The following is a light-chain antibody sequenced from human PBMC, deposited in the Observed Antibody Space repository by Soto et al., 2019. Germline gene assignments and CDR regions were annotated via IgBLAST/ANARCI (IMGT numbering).Light chain of an antibody. J-gene: IGKJ2*01. Sequence: EVVLTKSPGTLSLSPGERATLSCRASQSVSNKYLAWYQQKPGQARRLLIFGSSDRATGIPDRFSGRGSGTDFTLTISRLEPEDFAVYYCEQYGSSPPDTFGQGTKLEIK. CDR3: EQYGSSPPDT. V-gene: IGKV3-20*01. CDR2: GSS. CDR1: QSVSNKY.